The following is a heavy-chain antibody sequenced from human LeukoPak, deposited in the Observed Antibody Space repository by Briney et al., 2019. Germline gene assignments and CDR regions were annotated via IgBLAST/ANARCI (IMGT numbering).Heavy chain of an antibody. CDR1: GGTFSSYA. V-gene: IGHV1-69*04. CDR2: IIPILGIA. Sequence: SVKVSCKASGGTFSSYAISWVRQAPGQGLEWMGRIIPILGIANYAQKFQGRVTITADKSTSTAYMELSSLRSEDTAVYYCARSYSSSSHYYYYYMGVWGKGTTVTVSS. D-gene: IGHD6-6*01. J-gene: IGHJ6*03. CDR3: ARSYSSSSHYYYYYMGV.